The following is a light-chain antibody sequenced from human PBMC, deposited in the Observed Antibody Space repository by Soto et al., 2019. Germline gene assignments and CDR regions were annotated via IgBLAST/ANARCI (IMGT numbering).Light chain of an antibody. J-gene: IGKJ4*01. CDR3: QQRRNWPLT. Sequence: EIVLTQSPATLSLSPGERATLSCRASQSVGTYLAWYQQKPGQAPRLLIYDVSNRATGVPARFSGGGSGTDFTLTISSPEPEDFAVYYCQQRRNWPLTFGGGTKVEIK. CDR2: DVS. V-gene: IGKV3-11*01. CDR1: QSVGTY.